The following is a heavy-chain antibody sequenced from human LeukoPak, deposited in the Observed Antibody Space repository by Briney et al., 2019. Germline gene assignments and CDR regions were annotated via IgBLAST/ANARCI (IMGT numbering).Heavy chain of an antibody. D-gene: IGHD3-16*02. Sequence: PGGSLRLSCAAPGFTFSSYAMSWVRQAPGKGLEWVSAISGSGGSTYYADSVKGRFTISSDNSKNTLYLQMNSLRAEDTAVYYCAKDQGRYYDYVWGSYRHENWFDPWGQGTLVTVSS. CDR3: AKDQGRYYDYVWGSYRHENWFDP. CDR2: ISGSGGST. V-gene: IGHV3-23*01. J-gene: IGHJ5*02. CDR1: GFTFSSYA.